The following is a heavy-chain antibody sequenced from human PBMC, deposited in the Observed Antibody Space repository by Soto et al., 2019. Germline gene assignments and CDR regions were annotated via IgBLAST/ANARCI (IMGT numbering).Heavy chain of an antibody. D-gene: IGHD6-19*01. J-gene: IGHJ4*02. CDR1: GGTFSSYA. V-gene: IGHV1-69*01. CDR3: ARSDSVAGIFDY. Sequence: QVQLVQSGAEVKKPGSSVKVSCKASGGTFSSYAISWVRQAPGQGLEWMGGIIPIFGTANYAQKFQGRVTITADESTSTAYMVLSSLIVEDTAVYYCARSDSVAGIFDYWGQGTLVTVSS. CDR2: IIPIFGTA.